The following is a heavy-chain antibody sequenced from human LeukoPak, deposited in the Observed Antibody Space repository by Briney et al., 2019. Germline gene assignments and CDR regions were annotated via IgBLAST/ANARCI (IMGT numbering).Heavy chain of an antibody. CDR1: GFTFSSYS. V-gene: IGHV3-48*04. CDR2: ISSSSSTI. CDR3: APLGDCSGGSCYSVASMDV. Sequence: PGGSLRLSCAASGFTFSSYSMNWVRQAPGKGLEWVSYISSSSSTIYYADSVKGRFTISRDNAKNSLYLQMNSLRPEDTAVYYCAPLGDCSGGSCYSVASMDVWGKGTTVTVSS. J-gene: IGHJ6*03. D-gene: IGHD2-15*01.